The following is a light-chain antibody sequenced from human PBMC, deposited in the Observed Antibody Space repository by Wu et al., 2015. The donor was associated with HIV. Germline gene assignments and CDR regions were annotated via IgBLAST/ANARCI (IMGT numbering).Light chain of an antibody. CDR1: QSVSSN. Sequence: EIVMTQSPATLSVSPGERATLSCRASQSVSSNLAWYQQKPGQAPRLIIYGASTRATGIPARFSDSGSGTEFTLTISSMQSEDFAVYYCQQYNNWPSFGPGTKVDIK. CDR3: QQYNNWPS. CDR2: GAS. J-gene: IGKJ3*01. V-gene: IGKV3-15*01.